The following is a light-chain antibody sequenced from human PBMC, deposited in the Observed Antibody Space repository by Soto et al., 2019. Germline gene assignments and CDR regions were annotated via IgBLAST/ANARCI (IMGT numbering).Light chain of an antibody. CDR1: QSVSYF. CDR3: QQRSNWSWT. CDR2: DAS. J-gene: IGKJ1*01. V-gene: IGKV3-11*01. Sequence: EIVLTQSPGTLSLSPGERATLSCRASQSVSYFLAWYQQKPGQAPRLLIYDASSRATGIPARFSGSGSGTDFTLTISSLEPEDFAVYYCQQRSNWSWTFGQGTKVDIK.